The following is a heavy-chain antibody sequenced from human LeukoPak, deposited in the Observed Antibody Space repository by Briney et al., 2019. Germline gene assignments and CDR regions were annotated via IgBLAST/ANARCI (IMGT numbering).Heavy chain of an antibody. V-gene: IGHV3-74*01. Sequence: GGSLRLSCAASGFTFSSYWMHWVRQAPGKGLVWVSRIKSDGSTNYADSVKGRFTISRDNAKNTVSLQMNSLRAEDTGVYYCARAPSEIGGYYPEYFRHWGQGTLVTVSA. CDR2: IKSDGST. CDR3: ARAPSEIGGYYPEYFRH. D-gene: IGHD3-22*01. CDR1: GFTFSSYW. J-gene: IGHJ1*01.